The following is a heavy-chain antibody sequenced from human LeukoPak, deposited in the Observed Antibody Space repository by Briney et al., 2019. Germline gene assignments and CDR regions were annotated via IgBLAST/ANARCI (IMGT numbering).Heavy chain of an antibody. Sequence: GRSLRLSCAASGFTFSSYAMHWVRQAPGKGLEWVSVISYDGSNKYYADSVKGRFTISRDNSKNTLHLQMNSLRAEDTAVYYCAREGFYYFDFWGQGTLVTVSS. V-gene: IGHV3-30*04. J-gene: IGHJ4*02. CDR3: AREGFYYFDF. CDR2: ISYDGSNK. CDR1: GFTFSSYA.